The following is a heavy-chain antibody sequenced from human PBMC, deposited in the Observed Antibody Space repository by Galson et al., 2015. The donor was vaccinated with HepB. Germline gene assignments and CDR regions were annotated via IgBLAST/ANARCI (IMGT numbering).Heavy chain of an antibody. CDR1: GFTFSVYW. D-gene: IGHD5-18*01. J-gene: IGHJ3*02. CDR3: ARVDTPMSHDAFDI. Sequence: SLRLSCAASGFTFSVYWMTWVRQAPGKGLEWVASIKEDSSEKYILDSVKGRFTLSRDNARNSLYLQINNLRPEDTAVYYCARVDTPMSHDAFDIWGQGTMVTVSP. V-gene: IGHV3-7*01. CDR2: IKEDSSEK.